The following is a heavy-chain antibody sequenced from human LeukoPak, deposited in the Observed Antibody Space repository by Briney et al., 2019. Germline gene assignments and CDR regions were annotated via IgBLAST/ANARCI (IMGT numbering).Heavy chain of an antibody. CDR1: GYTFTGYY. CDR3: AASAVAGTLDY. D-gene: IGHD6-19*01. V-gene: IGHV1-46*01. J-gene: IGHJ4*02. Sequence: ASVKVSCKASGYTFTGYYMHWVRQAPGQGLEWMGIINPSGGSTSYAQKFQGRVTMTRDTSTSTAYMELRSLRSDDTAVYYCAASAVAGTLDYWGQGTLVTVSS. CDR2: INPSGGST.